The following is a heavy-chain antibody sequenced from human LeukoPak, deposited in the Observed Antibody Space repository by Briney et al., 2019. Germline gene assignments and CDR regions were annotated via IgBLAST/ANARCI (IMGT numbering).Heavy chain of an antibody. V-gene: IGHV1-69*04. CDR3: ARGKQFCSSTSCFAEGYAFDI. CDR2: IIPIFGIA. D-gene: IGHD2-2*01. CDR1: GGTFSSYA. J-gene: IGHJ3*02. Sequence: ASVKVSCKASGGTFSSYAISWVRQAPGQGLEWMGRIIPIFGIANYAQKFQGRVTITADKSTSTAYMELSSLRPEDTAVYYCARGKQFCSSTSCFAEGYAFDIWGQGTMVTVSS.